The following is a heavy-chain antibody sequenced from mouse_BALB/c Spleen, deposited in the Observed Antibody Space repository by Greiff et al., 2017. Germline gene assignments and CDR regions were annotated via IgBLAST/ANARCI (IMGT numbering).Heavy chain of an antibody. CDR3: ATYYRYPFDY. D-gene: IGHD2-14*01. CDR1: GYSITSGYY. J-gene: IGHJ2*01. V-gene: IGHV3-6*02. Sequence: EVKVEESGPGLVKPSQSLSLTCSVTGYSITSGYYWNWIRQFPGNKLEWMGYISYDGSNNYNPSLKNRISITRDTSKNQFFLKLNSVTTEDTATYYCATYYRYPFDYWGQGTTLTVSS. CDR2: ISYDGSN.